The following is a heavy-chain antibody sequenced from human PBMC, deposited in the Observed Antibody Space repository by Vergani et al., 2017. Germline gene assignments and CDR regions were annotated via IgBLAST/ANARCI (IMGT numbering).Heavy chain of an antibody. CDR3: VGGTYSSSSRSPFDY. CDR1: GFTFSSYA. D-gene: IGHD6-6*01. Sequence: QVQLVESGGGVVQPGRSLRLSCAASGFTFSSYAMHWVRQAPGKGLGWVAVISYDGSNKYYADSVKGRFTISRDNSKNTLYLQMNSLRAEDTAVYYCVGGTYSSSSRSPFDYWGQGTLVTVSS. V-gene: IGHV3-30*04. CDR2: ISYDGSNK. J-gene: IGHJ4*02.